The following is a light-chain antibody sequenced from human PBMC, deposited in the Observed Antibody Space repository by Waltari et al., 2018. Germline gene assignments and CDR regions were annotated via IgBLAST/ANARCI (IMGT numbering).Light chain of an antibody. CDR1: GSNY. CDR3: AAWDDVLSGVV. CDR2: RDN. J-gene: IGLJ2*01. Sequence: GSNYVYWYQPVPGTAPKLLMYRDNWRPSGVPDRFSGSKSGTSASLAISGVRSEDEADYHCAAWDDVLSGVVFGGGTKLIVL. V-gene: IGLV1-47*01.